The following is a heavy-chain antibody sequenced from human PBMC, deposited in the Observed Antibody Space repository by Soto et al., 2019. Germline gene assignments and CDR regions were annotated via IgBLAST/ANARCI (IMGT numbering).Heavy chain of an antibody. CDR2: INPNSGGT. Sequence: ASVKVSCKASGYTFTGYYMHWVRQAPGQGLEWMGWINPNSGGTNYAQKFQGWVTMTRDTSISTAYMELSRLRSDDTAVYYCARALNSLDYCSSTSCYAGDYYGMDVWGQGTTVTVSS. CDR3: ARALNSLDYCSSTSCYAGDYYGMDV. J-gene: IGHJ6*02. CDR1: GYTFTGYY. D-gene: IGHD2-2*01. V-gene: IGHV1-2*04.